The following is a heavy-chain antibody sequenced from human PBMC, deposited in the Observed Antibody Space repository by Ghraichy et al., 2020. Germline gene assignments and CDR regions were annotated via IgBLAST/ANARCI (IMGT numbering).Heavy chain of an antibody. V-gene: IGHV3-23*01. CDR3: AKDSGSSGYLYYYYYYMDV. CDR1: GFTFSSYA. J-gene: IGHJ6*03. Sequence: GGSLRLSCAASGFTFSSYAMSWDRQAPGKGLEWVSAISGSGGSTYYADSVKGRFTISRDNSKNTLYLQMNSLRAEDTAVYYCAKDSGSSGYLYYYYYYMDVWGKGTTVTVSS. D-gene: IGHD3-22*01. CDR2: ISGSGGST.